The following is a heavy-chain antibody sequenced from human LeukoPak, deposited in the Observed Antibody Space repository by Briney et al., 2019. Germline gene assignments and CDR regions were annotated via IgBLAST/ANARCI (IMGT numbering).Heavy chain of an antibody. CDR2: IYSGGSK. Sequence: GSLRLSCLTSGFTFSTNAMSWVRQAPGKGLEWVSVIYSGGSKYYADSVKGRFTISRDSSKNTLYLQMNSLRADDTAVYYCASGYYFDYWGQGTLVTVSS. CDR3: ASGYYFDY. J-gene: IGHJ4*02. CDR1: GFTFSTNA. V-gene: IGHV3-53*01.